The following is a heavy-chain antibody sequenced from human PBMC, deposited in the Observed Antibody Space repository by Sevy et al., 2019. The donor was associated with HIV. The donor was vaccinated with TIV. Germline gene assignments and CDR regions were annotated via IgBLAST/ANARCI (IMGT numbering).Heavy chain of an antibody. V-gene: IGHV1-18*01. CDR2: ISAYNGNT. Sequence: ASVKVSCKASGYTFTSYGISWVRQAPGQGLEWMGWISAYNGNTNYAQKLQGRVTMTTDTSTSTAYMELRSLRSDDTAVYYCARDGEFKYCSGGSCYPYDAFHIWGQGTMVTVSS. D-gene: IGHD2-15*01. J-gene: IGHJ3*02. CDR3: ARDGEFKYCSGGSCYPYDAFHI. CDR1: GYTFTSYG.